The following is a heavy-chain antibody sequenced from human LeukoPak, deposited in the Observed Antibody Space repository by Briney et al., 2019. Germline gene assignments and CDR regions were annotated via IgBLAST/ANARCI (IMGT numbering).Heavy chain of an antibody. Sequence: PSETLSLTCAVYGGSFSGYYWSWIRQPPGKGLEWIGYIYYSGSTNYNPSLKSRVTISVDTSKNQFSLKLSSVTAADTAVYYCARRVYYYDSSGYYVFDYWGQGTLVTVSS. CDR3: ARRVYYYDSSGYYVFDY. J-gene: IGHJ4*02. CDR2: IYYSGST. D-gene: IGHD3-22*01. V-gene: IGHV4-59*01. CDR1: GGSFSGYY.